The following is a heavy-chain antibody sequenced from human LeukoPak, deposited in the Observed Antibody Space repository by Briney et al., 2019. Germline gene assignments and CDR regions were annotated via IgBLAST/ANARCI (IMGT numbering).Heavy chain of an antibody. D-gene: IGHD3-10*01. CDR1: GFTFSSYE. Sequence: GGSLRLSCAASGFTFSSYEMKWVRQAPGKGLEWVSYISSSGSTIYYADSVKGRFTISRDNAKNSLYLQMNSLRAEDTAVYYCARDSRWFGEFFWGQGTLVTVSS. CDR3: ARDSRWFGEFF. V-gene: IGHV3-48*03. J-gene: IGHJ1*01. CDR2: ISSSGSTI.